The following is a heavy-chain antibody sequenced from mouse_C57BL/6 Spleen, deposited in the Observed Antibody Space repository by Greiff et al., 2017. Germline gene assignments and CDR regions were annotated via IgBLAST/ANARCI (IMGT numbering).Heavy chain of an antibody. V-gene: IGHV1-64*01. D-gene: IGHD1-1*01. J-gene: IGHJ1*03. Sequence: VQLQQPGAELVKPGASVKLSCKASGYTFTSYWMHWVKQRPGQGLEWIGMIHPNSGSTNYNEKFKSKATLTVDKSSSTAYMQLSSLTSEDSAVYYCARGYYGSSSSYWYFDVWGTGTTVTVSS. CDR2: IHPNSGST. CDR1: GYTFTSYW. CDR3: ARGYYGSSSSYWYFDV.